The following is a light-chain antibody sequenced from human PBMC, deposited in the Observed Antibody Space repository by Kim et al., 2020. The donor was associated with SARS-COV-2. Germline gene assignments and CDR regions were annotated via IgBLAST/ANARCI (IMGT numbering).Light chain of an antibody. CDR1: SSDVGAYNY. V-gene: IGLV2-8*01. Sequence: GQSVTISCTGTSSDVGAYNYVSWYQQHPGEAPKLMIYEVTKRPSGVPDRFSGSKSGNTASLTVSGLQAEDEADYYCSSYTSNSNLVFGGGTQLTVL. CDR3: SSYTSNSNLV. CDR2: EVT. J-gene: IGLJ3*02.